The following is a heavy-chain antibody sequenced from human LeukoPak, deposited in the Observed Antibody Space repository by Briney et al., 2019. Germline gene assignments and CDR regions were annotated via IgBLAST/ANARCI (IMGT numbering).Heavy chain of an antibody. V-gene: IGHV4-59*01. J-gene: IGHJ6*02. Sequence: PSETLSLTCTVSGGSTSTYYWSWIRQPPGKGLEWIGYIYYSGSTNYNPSLKSRVTISVDTPKNQVFLNLRSVTAADTAVYYCARQNKVSYYYGMDVWGQGTTVTVSS. CDR1: GGSTSTYY. CDR3: ARQNKVSYYYGMDV. CDR2: IYYSGST.